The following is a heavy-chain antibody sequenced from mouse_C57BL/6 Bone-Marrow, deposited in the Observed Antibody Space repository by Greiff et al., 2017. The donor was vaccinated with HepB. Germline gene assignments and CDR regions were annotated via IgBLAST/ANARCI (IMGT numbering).Heavy chain of an antibody. V-gene: IGHV1-54*01. CDR1: GYAFTNYL. Sequence: VQLQQSGAELVRPGTSVKVSCKASGYAFTNYLIEWVKQRPGQGLEWIGVINPGSGGTNYNEKFKGKATLTADKSSSTAYMQLSSLTSEDSAVYFCAREGGLLRSFAYWGQGTLVTVSA. CDR2: INPGSGGT. D-gene: IGHD1-1*01. CDR3: AREGGLLRSFAY. J-gene: IGHJ3*01.